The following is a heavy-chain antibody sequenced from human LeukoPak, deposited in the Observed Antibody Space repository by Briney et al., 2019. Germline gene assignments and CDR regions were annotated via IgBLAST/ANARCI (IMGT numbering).Heavy chain of an antibody. CDR2: INHSGST. CDR1: GGSISSYY. V-gene: IGHV4-34*01. D-gene: IGHD3-10*01. J-gene: IGHJ3*02. Sequence: SETLSLTCTVSGGSISSYYWSWIRQPPGKGLEWIGEINHSGSTNYNPSLKSRVAISVDKSKNQFSLTLSSVTAADTAVYYCASFITMVRGGHYAFDIWGQGTMVTVSS. CDR3: ASFITMVRGGHYAFDI.